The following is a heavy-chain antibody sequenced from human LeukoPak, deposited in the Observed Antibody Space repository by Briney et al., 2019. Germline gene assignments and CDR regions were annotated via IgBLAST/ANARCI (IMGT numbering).Heavy chain of an antibody. J-gene: IGHJ3*02. CDR1: GFSLSTSGVG. V-gene: IGHV2-5*01. CDR2: IYWNDDK. D-gene: IGHD3-3*01. CDR3: AHRTSREWYYDFWSGYYHDAFDS. Sequence: ESGPTLVNPTQTLTLSCTFSGFSLSTSGVGVGWIRQPPGKALEWLALIYWNDDKRYSPSLKSRLTITKDTSKNQVVLTMTNMDPVDTATYYCAHRTSREWYYDFWSGYYHDAFDSWGQGTMVTVSS.